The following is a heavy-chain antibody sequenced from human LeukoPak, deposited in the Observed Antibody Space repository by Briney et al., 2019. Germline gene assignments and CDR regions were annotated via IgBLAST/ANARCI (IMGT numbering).Heavy chain of an antibody. CDR1: GYTFTSYG. CDR2: ISAYNGNT. Sequence: ASVKVSCKASGYTFTSYGISWVRQAPGQGLEWMGWISAYNGNTNYAQKLQGRVTMTEDTSTDTAYMELSSLRSEDTAVYYCATVVTWLRPFDYWGQGTLVTVSS. D-gene: IGHD5-12*01. CDR3: ATVVTWLRPFDY. J-gene: IGHJ4*02. V-gene: IGHV1-18*01.